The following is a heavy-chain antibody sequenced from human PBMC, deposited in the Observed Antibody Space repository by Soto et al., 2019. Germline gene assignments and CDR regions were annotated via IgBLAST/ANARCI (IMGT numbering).Heavy chain of an antibody. V-gene: IGHV3-23*01. CDR1: GFTLSSYA. CDR3: ARVPTIFGVAVDAFDI. D-gene: IGHD3-3*01. CDR2: ISGSGDFT. J-gene: IGHJ3*02. Sequence: EVQMLESGGGLVQPGGSLRLSCAASGFTLSSYALSWVRQAPGKGLEWVSGISGSGDFTFDADSVRGRFTISRDNSMNTLYLQMNSLRVKDTSVYDCARVPTIFGVAVDAFDIWGQGTMATVSS.